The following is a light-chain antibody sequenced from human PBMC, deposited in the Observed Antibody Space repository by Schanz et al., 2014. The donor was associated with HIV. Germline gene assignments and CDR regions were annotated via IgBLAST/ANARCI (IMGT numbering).Light chain of an antibody. CDR3: ASYAGSNNLV. Sequence: QSVLTQPPSVSGAPGQRVTISCTGSSSNIGANYDVHWYQQFPGIAPKLLIYGNSNRPSGVPDRFSGSKSGTSASLAITGLQAEDEADYYCASYAGSNNLVFGGGTQLTVL. V-gene: IGLV1-40*01. CDR1: SSNIGANYD. J-gene: IGLJ2*01. CDR2: GNS.